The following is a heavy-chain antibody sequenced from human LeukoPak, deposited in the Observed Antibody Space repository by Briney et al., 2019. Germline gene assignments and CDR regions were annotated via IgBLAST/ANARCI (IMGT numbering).Heavy chain of an antibody. Sequence: SQTLSLTCTVSGGSISSYYWSWIRQPPGKGLERIGYIYYSGSTNYNPSLRSRVTISVDTSKNQFSLKLSSVTAADTAVYYCARESHYDFWDGYYTGGLDHWGQGIVVTVSS. CDR2: IYYSGST. CDR1: GGSISSYY. J-gene: IGHJ4*02. D-gene: IGHD3/OR15-3a*01. V-gene: IGHV4-59*01. CDR3: ARESHYDFWDGYYTGGLDH.